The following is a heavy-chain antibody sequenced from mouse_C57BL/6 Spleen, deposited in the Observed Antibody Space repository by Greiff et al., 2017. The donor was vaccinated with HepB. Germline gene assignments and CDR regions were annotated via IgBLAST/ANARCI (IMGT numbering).Heavy chain of an antibody. V-gene: IGHV3-6*01. CDR3: AREGTYYAHFDY. CDR2: ISYDGSN. D-gene: IGHD1-1*02. Sequence: EVKLVESGPGLVKPSQSLSLTCSVTGYSITSGYYWNWIRQFPGNKLEWMGYISYDGSNNYNPSLKNRISITRDTSKNQFFLKLNSVTTEDTATYYCAREGTYYAHFDYWGQGTTLTVSS. J-gene: IGHJ2*01. CDR1: GYSITSGYY.